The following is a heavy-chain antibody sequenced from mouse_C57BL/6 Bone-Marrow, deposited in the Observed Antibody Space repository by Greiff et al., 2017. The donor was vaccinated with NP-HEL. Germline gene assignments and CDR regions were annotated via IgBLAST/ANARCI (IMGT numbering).Heavy chain of an antibody. D-gene: IGHD4-1*01. CDR3: ASQETAWFAY. Sequence: EVQLVESGGGLVQPGGSLSLSCAASGFTFTDYYMSWVRQPPGKALEWLGFIRNKANGDPTEYSASVKGRFTISRDNSQSILYLQMNALRAEDSATYYCASQETAWFAYWGQGTLVTVSA. V-gene: IGHV7-3*01. CDR1: GFTFTDYY. J-gene: IGHJ3*01. CDR2: IRNKANGDPT.